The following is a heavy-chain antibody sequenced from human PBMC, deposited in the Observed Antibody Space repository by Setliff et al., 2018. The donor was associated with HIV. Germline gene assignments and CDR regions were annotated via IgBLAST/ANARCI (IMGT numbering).Heavy chain of an antibody. CDR2: INTGNDNT. D-gene: IGHD5-18*01. Sequence: ASVKVSCKTTGYTFSTYPMHWVRQAPGQRLEWMGWINTGNDNTRYSQKFQVRVTITRDTSAITAYMELSSLTSEDTAVYYCAKGGDRAMINFDHWGQGTLVTVSS. CDR3: AKGGDRAMINFDH. V-gene: IGHV1-3*04. J-gene: IGHJ4*02. CDR1: GYTFSTYP.